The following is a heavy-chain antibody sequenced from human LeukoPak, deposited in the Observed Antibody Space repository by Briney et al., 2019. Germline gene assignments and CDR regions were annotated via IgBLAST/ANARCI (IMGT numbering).Heavy chain of an antibody. D-gene: IGHD2-2*01. V-gene: IGHV3-23*01. J-gene: IGHJ6*02. CDR1: GFTVSSNY. Sequence: GGSLRLSCATSGFTVSSNYMSWVRQAPGKGLEWVSAISGSGGSTYYADSVKGRFTISRDNSKNTLYLQMNSLRAEDTAVYYCAKSGAIVPAARMSGMDVWGQGTTVTVSS. CDR3: AKSGAIVPAARMSGMDV. CDR2: ISGSGGST.